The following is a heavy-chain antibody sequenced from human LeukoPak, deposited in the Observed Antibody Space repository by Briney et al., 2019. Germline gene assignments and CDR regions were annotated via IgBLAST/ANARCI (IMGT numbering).Heavy chain of an antibody. CDR1: GFTFSSYG. J-gene: IGHJ4*02. CDR2: IWYDGSNK. V-gene: IGHV3-33*06. CDR3: AKDPEYSGPQIDY. Sequence: AGRSLRLSCAASGFTFSSYGMHWVRQAPGKGLEWVAVIWYDGSNKYYADSVKGRFTISRDNSKNTLYLQMNSLRAEDTAVYYCAKDPEYSGPQIDYWGQGTLVTVSS. D-gene: IGHD5-12*01.